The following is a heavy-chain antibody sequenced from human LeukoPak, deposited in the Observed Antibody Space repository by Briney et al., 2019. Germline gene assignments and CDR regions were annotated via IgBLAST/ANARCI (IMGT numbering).Heavy chain of an antibody. V-gene: IGHV3-66*02. J-gene: IGHJ4*02. CDR2: IYSGGST. Sequence: GGSLRLSCAASGFTVSSDYMSWVRQAPGKGLEWVSVIYSGGSTYYADSVEGRFTISRDNSKNTLYLQMNSLRAEDTAVYYCARGVEVRGVTLDYWGQGTLVTVSS. D-gene: IGHD3-10*01. CDR3: ARGVEVRGVTLDY. CDR1: GFTVSSDY.